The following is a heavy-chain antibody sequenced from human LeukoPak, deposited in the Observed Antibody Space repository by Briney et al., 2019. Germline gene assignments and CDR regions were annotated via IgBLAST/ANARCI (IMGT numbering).Heavy chain of an antibody. CDR3: ARGCVLRFLEWLLDY. V-gene: IGHV4-34*01. J-gene: IGHJ4*02. CDR2: INHSGST. D-gene: IGHD3-3*01. CDR1: GGSFSGYY. Sequence: PSETLSLTCAVYGGSFSGYYWSWIRQPPGKGLEWIGEINHSGSTNYSPSLKSRLTISVDTSKNQFSLKLSSVTAADTAVYYCARGCVLRFLEWLLDYWGQGTLVTVSS.